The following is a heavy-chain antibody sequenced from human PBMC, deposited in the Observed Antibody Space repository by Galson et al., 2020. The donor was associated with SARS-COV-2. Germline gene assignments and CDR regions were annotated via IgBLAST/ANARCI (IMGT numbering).Heavy chain of an antibody. J-gene: IGHJ4*02. Sequence: AGSLRLSCAASGFPFNSYNLNWLRQAPRGGLVWVSYLIYTSSTISYTPSLKSRFTISVDNAKNSLYLQMNSLRAEDTAVYYCAREGSNYYGSSGYPKVGGFDYWGQGAQVTVSS. V-gene: IGHV3-48*01. CDR1: GFPFNSYN. CDR2: LIYTSSTI. CDR3: AREGSNYYGSSGYPKVGGFDY. D-gene: IGHD3-22*01.